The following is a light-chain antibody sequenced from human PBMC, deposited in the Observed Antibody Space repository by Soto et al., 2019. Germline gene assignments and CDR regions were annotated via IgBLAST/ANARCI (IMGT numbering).Light chain of an antibody. J-gene: IGLJ3*02. CDR2: EVN. Sequence: QPVLTQPPSASGSPGQSVTISCTGTSSDVGAYNSVSWYQQHPGKAPKLMIYEVNKRPSGVPDRFSGSKSGNTASLTVSGLQAEDGADYYCNSHAGSNNLWVFGGGTKLTVL. CDR1: SSDVGAYNS. V-gene: IGLV2-8*01. CDR3: NSHAGSNNLWV.